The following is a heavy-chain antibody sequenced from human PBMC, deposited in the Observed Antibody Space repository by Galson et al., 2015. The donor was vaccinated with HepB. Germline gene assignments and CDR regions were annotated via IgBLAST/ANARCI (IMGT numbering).Heavy chain of an antibody. D-gene: IGHD3-16*01. CDR3: TTLWAALENC. J-gene: IGHJ4*02. V-gene: IGHV3-15*01. CDR2: IKSKAEGWTT. CDR1: GFTFSSAW. Sequence: SLRLSCAASGFTFSSAWMNWVRQAPGKGLEWLGRIKSKAEGWTTDYGAPVKGRFIISRDDSRNTLYLQMNSLETEDTAVYYCTTLWAALENCWGQGTLVTVSS.